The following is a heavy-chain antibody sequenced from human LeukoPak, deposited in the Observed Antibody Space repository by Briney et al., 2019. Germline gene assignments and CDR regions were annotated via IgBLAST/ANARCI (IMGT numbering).Heavy chain of an antibody. D-gene: IGHD4-17*01. J-gene: IGHJ4*02. Sequence: SETLSLTCAVSGGSISSHNWWSWVRQPPGKGLEWLGEIFDSGYTNYNPSLKSRVTMSVDTSKNQFSLKLSSVTAADTAVYYCARALGYGEIDYWGQGTLVTVSS. V-gene: IGHV4-4*02. CDR2: IFDSGYT. CDR1: GGSISSHNW. CDR3: ARALGYGEIDY.